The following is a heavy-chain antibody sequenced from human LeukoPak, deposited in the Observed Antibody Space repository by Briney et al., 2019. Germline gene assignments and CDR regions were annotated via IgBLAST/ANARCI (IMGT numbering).Heavy chain of an antibody. CDR1: GGSISSSSYY. CDR3: ARRGYSYGLGYYFDN. V-gene: IGHV4-39*01. J-gene: IGHJ4*02. Sequence: PSETLSLTCTVSGGSISSSSYYWGWIRQPPGKGLEWIGSIYYSGSTYYNPSLKSRVTISVDTSKNQFSLKLSSVTAADTAVYYCARRGYSYGLGYYFDNWGQGTLVTVSS. CDR2: IYYSGST. D-gene: IGHD5-18*01.